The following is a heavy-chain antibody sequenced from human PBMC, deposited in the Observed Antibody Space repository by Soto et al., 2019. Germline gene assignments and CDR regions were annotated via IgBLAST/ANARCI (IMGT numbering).Heavy chain of an antibody. J-gene: IGHJ4*02. CDR3: AKDMAAGTFYRGFDY. Sequence: GGSLRLSCAASGFTFDDYGMHWVRQVPGKGLEWVASISWNSAGKEYADSVKGRFTISRDNAEKSLYLQMNSLRAEDTALYYCAKDMAAGTFYRGFDYWGQGTLVTVSS. V-gene: IGHV3-9*01. CDR2: ISWNSAGK. D-gene: IGHD1-26*01. CDR1: GFTFDDYG.